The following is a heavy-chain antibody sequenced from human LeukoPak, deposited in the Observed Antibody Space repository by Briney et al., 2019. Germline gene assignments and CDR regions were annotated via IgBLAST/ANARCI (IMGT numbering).Heavy chain of an antibody. D-gene: IGHD3-10*01. Sequence: IQPGGSLRLSCAASGFTVSSNYMSWVRQAPGKGLEWGSVIYSGGSTFYADSVKGRFTISRDNSKNTLYLQMNSLRAEDTAVYYCARAGDVWFGELSVWGQGTLLTVS. J-gene: IGHJ4*02. CDR1: GFTVSSNY. CDR2: IYSGGST. CDR3: ARAGDVWFGELSV. V-gene: IGHV3-53*01.